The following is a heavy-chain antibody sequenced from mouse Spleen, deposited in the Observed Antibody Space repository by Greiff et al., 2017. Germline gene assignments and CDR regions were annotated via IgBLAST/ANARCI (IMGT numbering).Heavy chain of an antibody. V-gene: IGHV3-6*01. CDR1: GYSITSGYY. CDR3: ARDLDYDGGGDY. J-gene: IGHJ4*01. D-gene: IGHD2-4*01. CDR2: ISYDGSN. Sequence: EVKLQESGPGLVKPSQSLSLTCSVTGYSITSGYYWNWIRQFPGNKLEWMGYISYDGSNNYNPSLKNRISFTRDTSKNQFFLKLNSVTTEATATYYCARDLDYDGGGDYWGQGTSVTVSS.